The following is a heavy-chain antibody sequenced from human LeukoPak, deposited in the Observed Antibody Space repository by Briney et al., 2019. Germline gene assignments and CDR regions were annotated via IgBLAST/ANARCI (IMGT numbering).Heavy chain of an antibody. CDR1: RFTFSSYS. D-gene: IGHD5-12*01. CDR2: ISSGSSHI. J-gene: IGHJ3*02. V-gene: IGHV3-21*04. Sequence: PGGSLRLSCAASRFTFSSYSINWVRQAPGKGLEWVSSISSGSSHIFYEDSVKGRFTISRDNAKNSLFLQMNSLRVEDTAIYYCVRGGAGATASDVFDIWGQGTMVTVSS. CDR3: VRGGAGATASDVFDI.